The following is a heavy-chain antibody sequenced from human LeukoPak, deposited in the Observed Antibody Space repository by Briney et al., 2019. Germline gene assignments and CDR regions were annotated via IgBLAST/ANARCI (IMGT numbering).Heavy chain of an antibody. CDR1: GFIVSNNY. V-gene: IGHV3-23*01. J-gene: IGHJ4*02. Sequence: PGGSLRLSCAASGFIVSNNYMSWVRQAPGKGLEWVSATSGSGVSTYYADSVKGRFTISRDNSKNTLYLQMNSLRAEDTAVYYCAKRGETTVKEGFDYWGQGTLVTVSS. CDR3: AKRGETTVKEGFDY. CDR2: TSGSGVST. D-gene: IGHD4-17*01.